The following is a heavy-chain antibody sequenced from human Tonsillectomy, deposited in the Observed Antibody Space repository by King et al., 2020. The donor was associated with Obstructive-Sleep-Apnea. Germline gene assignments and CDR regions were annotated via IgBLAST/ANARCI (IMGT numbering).Heavy chain of an antibody. V-gene: IGHV3-30*02. D-gene: IGHD6-19*01. J-gene: IGHJ3*02. CDR2: IRYDGSNK. CDR3: AKEGQGDSSGWTRNDAFDI. Sequence: VQLVESGGGVVQPGGSLRLSCAASGFTFSSYGMHWVRQAPGKGLEWVAFIRYDGSNKYYADSVKGRFTISRDNSKNTLYLQMNSLRAEDTAVYYCAKEGQGDSSGWTRNDAFDIWGQGTMVTVSS. CDR1: GFTFSSYG.